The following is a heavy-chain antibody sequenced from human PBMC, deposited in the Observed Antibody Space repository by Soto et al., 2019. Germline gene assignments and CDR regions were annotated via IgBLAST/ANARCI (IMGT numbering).Heavy chain of an antibody. V-gene: IGHV4-59*01. CDR3: AGVSTVTKLDY. CDR2: IFFIGST. J-gene: IGHJ4*01. CDR1: GASIGASY. Sequence: SETLSLTCTVSGASIGASYWSWIRQSPGKGLEWMGYIFFIGSTNYSPSLNSRFSLTVDSSKNQVSLTLSSVTVVDTAVYYCAGVSTVTKLDYWGPGRLVTVSS. D-gene: IGHD4-17*01.